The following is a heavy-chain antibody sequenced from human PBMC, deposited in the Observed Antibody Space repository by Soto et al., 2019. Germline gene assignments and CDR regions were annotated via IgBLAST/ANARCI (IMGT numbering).Heavy chain of an antibody. CDR3: ARHVGGYYYYMDV. J-gene: IGHJ6*03. Sequence: SETLSLTCTVSGGSVSSGSYYWGWIRQPPGKGLEWIGSIYYSGNTYYNPSLKSRVAISVDTSKNQFSLKLSSVTAADTAVYYCARHVGGYYYYMDVWGKGTTVTVS. CDR2: IYYSGNT. D-gene: IGHD2-15*01. V-gene: IGHV4-39*01. CDR1: GGSVSSGSYY.